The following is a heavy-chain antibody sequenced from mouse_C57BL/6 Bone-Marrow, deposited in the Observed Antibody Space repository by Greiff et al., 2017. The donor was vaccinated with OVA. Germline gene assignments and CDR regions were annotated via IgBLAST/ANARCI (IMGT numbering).Heavy chain of an antibody. V-gene: IGHV1-82*01. CDR1: GYAFSSSW. CDR2: IYPGDGDT. CDR3: ASSTGRGY. J-gene: IGHJ2*01. Sequence: QVQLKESGPELVKPGASVKISCKASGYAFSSSWMNWVKQRPGKGLEWIGRIYPGDGDTNYNGKFKGKATLTADKSSSTAYMQLSSLTSEDSAVYFCASSTGRGYWGQGTTLTVSS. D-gene: IGHD4-1*02.